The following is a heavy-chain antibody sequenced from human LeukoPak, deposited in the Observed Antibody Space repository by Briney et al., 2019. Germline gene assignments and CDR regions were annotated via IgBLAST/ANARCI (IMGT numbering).Heavy chain of an antibody. CDR2: INHSGST. J-gene: IGHJ4*02. Sequence: SETLSLTCAVYGGSFSGYYWSWIRQPPGKGLEWIGEINHSGSTNYNPSLKSRVTISVDTSKNQFSLKLSSVTAADTAVYYCARDRARGSGFSDYWGQGTLVTVSS. D-gene: IGHD6-19*01. CDR1: GGSFSGYY. V-gene: IGHV4-34*01. CDR3: ARDRARGSGFSDY.